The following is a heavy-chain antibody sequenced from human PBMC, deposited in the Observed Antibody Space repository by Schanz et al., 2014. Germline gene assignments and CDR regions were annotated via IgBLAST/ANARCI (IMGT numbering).Heavy chain of an antibody. V-gene: IGHV3-66*01. CDR3: ARNWKGCHILGRPGWSDGMDV. D-gene: IGHD3-3*01. Sequence: EVLLLESGGRVERPGGSLRLSCAASGFNVSKSYVSWVRQAPGKGLEWVSLIYKSGSAFYADSVKGRLTISRDNSQNTLYLQMISLGVDDTAVYYCARNWKGCHILGRPGWSDGMDVWGQGTTXTVSS. J-gene: IGHJ6*02. CDR1: GFNVSKSY. CDR2: IYKSGSA.